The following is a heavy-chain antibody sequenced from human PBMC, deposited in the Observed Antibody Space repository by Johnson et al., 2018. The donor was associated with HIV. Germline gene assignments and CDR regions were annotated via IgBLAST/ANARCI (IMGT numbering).Heavy chain of an antibody. CDR1: GFTFGDYA. V-gene: IGHV3-NL1*01. Sequence: QVQLVESGGGVVQPGRSLRLSCIGSGFTFGDYAMSWVRQAPGKGLDWVSVIYSSGSTYYADSVKGRFTISRDNSKNTLYLQMNSLRAEDTAMYYCATSGLTLGSSSSHAFDIWGQGTMVTVSS. CDR3: ATSGLTLGSSSSHAFDI. D-gene: IGHD6-6*01. CDR2: IYSSGST. J-gene: IGHJ3*02.